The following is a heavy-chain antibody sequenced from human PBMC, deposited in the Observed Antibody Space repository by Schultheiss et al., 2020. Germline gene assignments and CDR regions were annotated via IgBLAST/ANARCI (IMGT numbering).Heavy chain of an antibody. D-gene: IGHD6-13*01. Sequence: GGSLRLSCAASGFIFSDYYMSWIRQAPGKGLEWVLYISSSGSTTHYADSVKGRFTISRDNAKNSLYLQMNSLRAEDTAVYYCARVGEIVAAGTVDYWGQGTLVTGSS. J-gene: IGHJ4*02. CDR3: ARVGEIVAAGTVDY. CDR1: GFIFSDYY. V-gene: IGHV3-11*01. CDR2: ISSSGSTT.